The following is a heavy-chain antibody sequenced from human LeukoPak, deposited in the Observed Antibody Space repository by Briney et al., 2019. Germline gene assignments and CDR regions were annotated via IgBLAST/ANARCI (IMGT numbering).Heavy chain of an antibody. V-gene: IGHV4-30-4*01. CDR1: GGSISTGGYY. CDR3: ASTSKYIGSGRDDSFDI. J-gene: IGHJ3*02. D-gene: IGHD3-10*01. Sequence: PSETLSLTCTVSGGSISTGGYYWSWIRQPPGKGLEWIGYISYSGGTYYNPSLKSRVSISEDTSKSQFSLKMSSVTAADRAVYYCASTSKYIGSGRDDSFDIWGQGTMVTVSS. CDR2: ISYSGGT.